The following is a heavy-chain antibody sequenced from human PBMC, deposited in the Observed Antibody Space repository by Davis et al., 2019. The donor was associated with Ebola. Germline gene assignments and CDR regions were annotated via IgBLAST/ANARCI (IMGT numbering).Heavy chain of an antibody. J-gene: IGHJ6*02. Sequence: GESLKISCAASGFTFSSFGMHWVRQAPGKGLEWVALISYDGSNKNYVDSVKGRFTISRDNSKNTLYLLMSSLRAEDTAVYYCAKDGTSALWFGDPYGMDVWGQGTTVTVSS. D-gene: IGHD3-10*01. CDR1: GFTFSSFG. CDR3: AKDGTSALWFGDPYGMDV. CDR2: ISYDGSNK. V-gene: IGHV3-30*18.